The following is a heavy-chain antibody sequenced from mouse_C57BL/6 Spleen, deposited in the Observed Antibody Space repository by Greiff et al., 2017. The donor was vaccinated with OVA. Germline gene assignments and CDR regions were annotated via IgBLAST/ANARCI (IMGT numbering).Heavy chain of an antibody. CDR2: IDPSDSYT. D-gene: IGHD4-1*01. Sequence: QVQLQQPGAELVMPGASVKLSCKASGYTFTSYWMHWVKQRPGQGLEWIGEIDPSDSYTNYNQKFKGKSTLTVDKSSSTAYMQLSSLTSEDSAVYYCARGGLNWVYFDYWGQGTTLTVSS. V-gene: IGHV1-69*01. CDR1: GYTFTSYW. J-gene: IGHJ2*01. CDR3: ARGGLNWVYFDY.